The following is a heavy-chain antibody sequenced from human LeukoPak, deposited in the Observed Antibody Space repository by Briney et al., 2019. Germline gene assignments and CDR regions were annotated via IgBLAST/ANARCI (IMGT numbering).Heavy chain of an antibody. CDR2: IYYSGST. J-gene: IGHJ4*02. Sequence: SETLSLTCTVSGGSISSSSYYWGWIRQPPGKGLEWIGSIYYSGSTYYNPSLKSRVTISVDTSKNQFSLKLSSVTAADTAVYYCARLVADSGYVIDYWGQGTLVTVSS. CDR3: ARLVADSGYVIDY. V-gene: IGHV4-39*01. D-gene: IGHD5-12*01. CDR1: GGSISSSSYY.